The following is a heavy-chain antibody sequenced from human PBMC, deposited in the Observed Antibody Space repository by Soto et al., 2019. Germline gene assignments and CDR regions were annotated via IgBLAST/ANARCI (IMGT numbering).Heavy chain of an antibody. CDR3: ARGKQWLPYGMDV. D-gene: IGHD6-19*01. V-gene: IGHV1-2*04. CDR1: GYTFTGYY. Sequence: ASVKVSCKASGYTFTGYYMHWVRQAPGQGLEWMGWINPNSGGTNYAQKFQGWVTMTRDTSISTAYMELSRLRSDDTAVYHCARGKQWLPYGMDVWGQGTTVTVSS. CDR2: INPNSGGT. J-gene: IGHJ6*02.